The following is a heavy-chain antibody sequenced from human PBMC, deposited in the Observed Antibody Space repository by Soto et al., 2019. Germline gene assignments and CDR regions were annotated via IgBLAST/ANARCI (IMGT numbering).Heavy chain of an antibody. CDR2: ISSSSSYI. D-gene: IGHD3-22*01. J-gene: IGHJ3*02. CDR3: AKDPEYYYDSKDI. V-gene: IGHV3-21*04. CDR1: GFTFSSYS. Sequence: GGSLRLSCAASGFTFSSYSMNWVRQAPGKGLEWVSSISSSSSYIYYADSVKDRFTISRDNSKNTLYLQMNSLRAEDTAVYYCAKDPEYYYDSKDIWGQGTMVTVSS.